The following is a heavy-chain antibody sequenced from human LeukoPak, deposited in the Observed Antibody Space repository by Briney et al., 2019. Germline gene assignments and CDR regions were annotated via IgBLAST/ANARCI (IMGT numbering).Heavy chain of an antibody. CDR1: GGSISSYY. CDR2: IYYSGST. CDR3: ARGLLDGYTHPAAFDI. Sequence: SETLSLTCTVSGGSISSYYWSWIRQPPGKGLEWIGYIYYSGSTNYNPSLKSRVTISVHTSKNQFSLKLSSVTAADTAVYYCARGLLDGYTHPAAFDIWGQGTMVTVSS. V-gene: IGHV4-59*01. J-gene: IGHJ3*02. D-gene: IGHD5-24*01.